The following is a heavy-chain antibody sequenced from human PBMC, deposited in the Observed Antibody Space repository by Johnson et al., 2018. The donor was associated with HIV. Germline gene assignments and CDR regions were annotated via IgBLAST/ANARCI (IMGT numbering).Heavy chain of an antibody. Sequence: VQPAESGGSVVRPGGSLRLTCAASGFTFDDFGMTWARHPPGQGLERVSGINWNRATTGYADSVPGRFTISRDNAKNSLYLQMTSLRAGDTALYYCARVWTTGDGRGFDIWGQGTVVTASS. CDR1: GFTFDDFG. CDR2: INWNRATT. V-gene: IGHV3-20*04. CDR3: ARVWTTGDGRGFDI. J-gene: IGHJ3*02. D-gene: IGHD7-27*01.